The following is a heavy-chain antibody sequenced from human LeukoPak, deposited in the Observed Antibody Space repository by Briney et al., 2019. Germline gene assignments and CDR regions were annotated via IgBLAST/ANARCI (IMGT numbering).Heavy chain of an antibody. CDR1: RFTFSSYS. D-gene: IGHD6-13*01. V-gene: IGHV3-21*01. Sequence: PGGSLRLSCAASRFTFSSYSMNWVRQAPGKGLEWVSSISSSSSYIYYADSVKGRFTISRDNAKNSLYLQMNSLRAEDTAVYYCARDKKEQQLPWDRDDAFDIWSQGTMVTVSS. J-gene: IGHJ3*02. CDR3: ARDKKEQQLPWDRDDAFDI. CDR2: ISSSSSYI.